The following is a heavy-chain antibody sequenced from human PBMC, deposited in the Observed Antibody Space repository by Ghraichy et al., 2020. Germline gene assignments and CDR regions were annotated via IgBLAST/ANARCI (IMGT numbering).Heavy chain of an antibody. Sequence: SETLSLTCTVSGGSISSGSYYWSWIRQPAGKGLEWIGRIYTSGSTNYNPSLKSRVTISVDTSKNQFSLKPSSVTAADTAVYYCARGLERAYWFDPWGQGTLVTVSS. V-gene: IGHV4-61*02. CDR2: IYTSGST. CDR3: ARGLERAYWFDP. J-gene: IGHJ5*02. CDR1: GGSISSGSYY. D-gene: IGHD1-1*01.